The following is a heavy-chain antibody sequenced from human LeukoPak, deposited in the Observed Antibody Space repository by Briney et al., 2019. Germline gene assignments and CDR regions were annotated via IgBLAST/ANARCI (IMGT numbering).Heavy chain of an antibody. CDR2: INPSGGST. Sequence: ASVKVSCKASGYTFTSYYMHWVRQAPGQGLEWMGIINPSGGSTSYAQKFQGRVTMTRDTSTSTVYMELSSLRSEDPAVYYCARGPPPRYSSGWYGWYFDLWGRGTLVTVSS. D-gene: IGHD6-19*01. J-gene: IGHJ2*01. CDR1: GYTFTSYY. CDR3: ARGPPPRYSSGWYGWYFDL. V-gene: IGHV1-46*01.